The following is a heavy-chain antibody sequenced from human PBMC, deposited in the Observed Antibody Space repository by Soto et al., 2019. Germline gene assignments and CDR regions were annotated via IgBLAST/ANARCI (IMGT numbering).Heavy chain of an antibody. V-gene: IGHV3-48*03. CDR1: GFSFSSYE. CDR2: IDASSNTI. D-gene: IGHD2-8*01. J-gene: IGHJ4*02. Sequence: EVQLVESGGGLVQPGGSLRLSCAASGFSFSSYEMDWVRQAPGKGLEWLSYIDASSNTIYYADSVKGRFTVSRDNGKDSLYLHLNSLRAEDTAVYYCARDNGAAGGDFWGQGILVTVSS. CDR3: ARDNGAAGGDF.